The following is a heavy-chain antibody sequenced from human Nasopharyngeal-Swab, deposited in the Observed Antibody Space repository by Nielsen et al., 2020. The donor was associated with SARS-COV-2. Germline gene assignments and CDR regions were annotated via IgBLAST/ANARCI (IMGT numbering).Heavy chain of an antibody. Sequence: GGSLRLSCAVPAFIFSCCGMHWVRQAPGKGLEWVAVISHDGSYKDYADSVKGRFTISRDDSKSTLYLQMNSLRTEDTAVYYCAREGPENRAYFDYWGQGTLVTVSS. J-gene: IGHJ4*02. D-gene: IGHD1-14*01. CDR1: AFIFSCCG. CDR2: ISHDGSYK. V-gene: IGHV3-30*03. CDR3: AREGPENRAYFDY.